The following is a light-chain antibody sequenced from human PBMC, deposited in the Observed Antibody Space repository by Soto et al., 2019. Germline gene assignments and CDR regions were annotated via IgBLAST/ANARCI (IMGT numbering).Light chain of an antibody. CDR3: SSYTSSSTYAL. Sequence: QSVLTQPASVSGSPGQSITISCTGTSSDVGGYNYVSWYQQHPGKAPKLMIYEVSNRPSGVSNRFSGSKSGNTASLTISGLQAEDEADYYCSSYTSSSTYALFGGGTKVTVL. CDR2: EVS. J-gene: IGLJ2*01. V-gene: IGLV2-14*01. CDR1: SSDVGGYNY.